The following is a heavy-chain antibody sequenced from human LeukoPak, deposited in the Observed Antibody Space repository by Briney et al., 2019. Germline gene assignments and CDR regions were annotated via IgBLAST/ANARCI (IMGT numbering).Heavy chain of an antibody. Sequence: SVTVSCKASGGTFSSYAISWVRQAPGQGLEWMGGIIPIFGTANYAQKFQGRVTITADESTSTAYMELSSLRSEDTAVYYCARDLRGYYGSGSPGHDAFDIWGQGTMVTVSS. CDR1: GGTFSSYA. V-gene: IGHV1-69*13. J-gene: IGHJ3*02. CDR2: IIPIFGTA. D-gene: IGHD3-10*01. CDR3: ARDLRGYYGSGSPGHDAFDI.